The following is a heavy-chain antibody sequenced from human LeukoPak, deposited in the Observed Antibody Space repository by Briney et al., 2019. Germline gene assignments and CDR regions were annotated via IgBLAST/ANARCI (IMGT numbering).Heavy chain of an antibody. J-gene: IGHJ4*02. D-gene: IGHD2-2*01. CDR3: ARDVVPAAISYYFDY. Sequence: PGGSLRLSCAASGFSFSTYRMNWVRQAPGKGLAWVANIKQDGSEKYYVDSVKGRFTISRDNAKNSLYLQMNSLRAEDTAVYYCARDVVPAAISYYFDYWGQGTLVTVSS. CDR1: GFSFSTYR. V-gene: IGHV3-7*01. CDR2: IKQDGSEK.